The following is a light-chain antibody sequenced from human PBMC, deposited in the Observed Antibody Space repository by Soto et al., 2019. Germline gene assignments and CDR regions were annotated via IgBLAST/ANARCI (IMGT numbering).Light chain of an antibody. CDR2: DAS. CDR3: QHYTLYSAS. J-gene: IGKJ3*01. CDR1: QNIFTY. Sequence: SVGDRVTISCRASQNIFTYLAWYQQKPGKAPKLLIFDASTLQSGVPPRFSGSGSGTEFTLTISSLQPDDFATYYCQHYTLYSASFGPGTKVDIK. V-gene: IGKV1-5*01.